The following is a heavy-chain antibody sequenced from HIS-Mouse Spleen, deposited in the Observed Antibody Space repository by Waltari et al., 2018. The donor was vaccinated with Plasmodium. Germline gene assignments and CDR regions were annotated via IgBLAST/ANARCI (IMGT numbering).Heavy chain of an antibody. CDR3: ARVYHKTTHWYFDL. CDR2: INHSGST. V-gene: IGHV4-34*01. Sequence: QVQLQQWGAGLLKPSETLSLTCAVYGGSFSCYYWSWIRQPPGKGLEWIGEINHSGSTNYNPSLKSRVTISVDTSKNQFSLKLSSVTAADTAVYYCARVYHKTTHWYFDLWGRGTLVTVSS. D-gene: IGHD4-17*01. J-gene: IGHJ2*01. CDR1: GGSFSCYY.